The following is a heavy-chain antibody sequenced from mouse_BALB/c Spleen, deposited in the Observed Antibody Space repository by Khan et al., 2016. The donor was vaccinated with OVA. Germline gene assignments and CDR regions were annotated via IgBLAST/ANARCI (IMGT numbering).Heavy chain of an antibody. CDR2: INTYTGEP. CDR3: ARGGYAGTMDY. D-gene: IGHD2-10*02. Sequence: QIQLVQSGPELKKPGETVKISCKASGYTFTNNGMNWVKQAPGKGLKWMGWINTYTGEPTYANDFKGRFAFSLETSASTAFLQINNLKNEDTATDVCARGGYAGTMDYWGQGTSVTVSS. J-gene: IGHJ4*01. CDR1: GYTFTNNG. V-gene: IGHV9-3-1*01.